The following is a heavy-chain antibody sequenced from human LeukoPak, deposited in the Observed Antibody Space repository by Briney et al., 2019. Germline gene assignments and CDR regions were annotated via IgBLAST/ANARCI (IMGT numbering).Heavy chain of an antibody. CDR3: ARGVYDFWTFDY. V-gene: IGHV1-69*13. Sequence: ASVKVSCKASGGTFSSYAISWVRQAPGQGLEWMGGIIPIFGTANYAQKFQGRVTITADESTSTAYMELSSLRSEDTAVYYCARGVYDFWTFDYWGQGILVTVSS. D-gene: IGHD3-3*01. J-gene: IGHJ4*02. CDR2: IIPIFGTA. CDR1: GGTFSSYA.